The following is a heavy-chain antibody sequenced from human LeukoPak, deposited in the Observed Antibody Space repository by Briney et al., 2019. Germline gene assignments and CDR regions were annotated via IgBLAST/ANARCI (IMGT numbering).Heavy chain of an antibody. CDR1: GFTFDDYA. D-gene: IGHD6-13*01. CDR2: IYYSGST. CDR3: ARVTGYRIEDYFDY. V-gene: IGHV4-59*01. J-gene: IGHJ4*02. Sequence: WGSLRLSCAASGFTFDDYAMHWVRQPPGKGLEWIGYIYYSGSTNYNPSLKSRVTISVETSKNEFSLKLRSVTAADTAVYYCARVTGYRIEDYFDYWGQGTLVTVSS.